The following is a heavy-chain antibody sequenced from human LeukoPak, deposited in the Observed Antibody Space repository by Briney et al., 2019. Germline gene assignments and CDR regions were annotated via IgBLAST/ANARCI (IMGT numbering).Heavy chain of an antibody. Sequence: SETLSLTCTVSGGSISSYYWNWIRQPPGKGLEWIGYIYYSGSTKYNPSLKSRVTISVDTSKNQFSLKLSSVTAADTAVYYCARDRREYSSGWYAGTYGMDVWDQGTTVTVSS. CDR2: IYYSGST. J-gene: IGHJ6*02. CDR1: GGSISSYY. CDR3: ARDRREYSSGWYAGTYGMDV. V-gene: IGHV4-59*01. D-gene: IGHD6-19*01.